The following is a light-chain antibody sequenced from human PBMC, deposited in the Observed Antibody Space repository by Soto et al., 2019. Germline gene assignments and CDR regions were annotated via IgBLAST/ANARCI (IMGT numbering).Light chain of an antibody. CDR2: DVS. CDR3: SSYTSSSTVL. CDR1: SSDVGGYNY. Sequence: QSALTQPASVSGSPGQSITISCTGTSSDVGGYNYVSWYQQHPGKAPKLMIYDVSNRPSGVSNRCSGSKSGNTACLTISGLQAEDEADNYCSSYTSSSTVLFRGGTKLTVL. J-gene: IGLJ2*01. V-gene: IGLV2-14*01.